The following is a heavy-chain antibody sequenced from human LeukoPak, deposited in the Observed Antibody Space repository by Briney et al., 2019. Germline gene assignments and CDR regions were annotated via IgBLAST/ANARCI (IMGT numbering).Heavy chain of an antibody. CDR2: ISGSGGST. CDR1: GFTFSSYA. Sequence: GGSLRLSCAASGFTFSSYAMSWVRQAPGKGLEWVSAISGSGGSTYYADSVKGRFTISRDNAKNSLYLQMNSLRAEDTAVYYCARDRGGVVGATTLDYWGQGTLVTVSS. D-gene: IGHD1-26*01. J-gene: IGHJ4*02. CDR3: ARDRGGVVGATTLDY. V-gene: IGHV3-23*01.